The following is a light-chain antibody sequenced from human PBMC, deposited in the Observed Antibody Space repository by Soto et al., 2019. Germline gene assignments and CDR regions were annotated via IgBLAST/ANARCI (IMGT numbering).Light chain of an antibody. CDR3: QQRSNWPPIT. V-gene: IGKV3-11*01. CDR2: DAS. CDR1: QSVISSY. J-gene: IGKJ5*01. Sequence: EIVLTQSPGTLSLSPGERTTLSCRSSQSVISSYLAWYQQKPGQAPRLLIYDASNRATGIPARFSGSGSGTDFTLTISSLEAEDFAVYYCQQRSNWPPITFGQGTRLEIK.